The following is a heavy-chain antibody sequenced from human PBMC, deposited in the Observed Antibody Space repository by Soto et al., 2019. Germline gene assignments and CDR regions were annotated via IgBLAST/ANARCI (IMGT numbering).Heavy chain of an antibody. CDR3: ARNGDSSDYSGCFDR. J-gene: IGHJ5*02. CDR2: IYSGGTT. V-gene: IGHV3-66*01. D-gene: IGHD3-22*01. CDR1: GFTVSSNY. Sequence: EVQLVESGGGLVQPGGSLRLSCAASGFTVSSNYMSWVRQAPGKGLEWVSVIYSGGTTYYADSVKGRFTISRDNSKNTLYLQMNTLRAEDTAVYYCARNGDSSDYSGCFDRWGQGTLVTVSS.